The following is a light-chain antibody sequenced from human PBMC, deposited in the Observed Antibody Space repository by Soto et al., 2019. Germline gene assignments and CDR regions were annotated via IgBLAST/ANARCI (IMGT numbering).Light chain of an antibody. CDR3: QHYGSPLT. CDR2: GAS. V-gene: IGKV3-20*01. J-gene: IGKJ4*01. CDR1: QSVRSSY. Sequence: EIVLTQSPGTLSLSPGGRATLSCRDSQSVRSSYLAWYQQRPGQAPRLLIFGASFRATGIPDRFSGSGSGTDFTLTISRLEPEDFAVYYCQHYGSPLTFGGGTKVDIK.